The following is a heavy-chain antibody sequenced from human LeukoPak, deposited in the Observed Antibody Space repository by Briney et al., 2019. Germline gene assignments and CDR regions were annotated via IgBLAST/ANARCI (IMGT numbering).Heavy chain of an antibody. Sequence: GGSLRLSCAASGFTFSSYAMSWVRQAPGKGLEWVSAISGSGGSTYYADSVKGRFTISRDNPKNTLYLQMNSLRAEDTAVYYCAEDTVCSSTSCLFDYWGQGTLVTVSS. D-gene: IGHD2-2*01. J-gene: IGHJ4*02. V-gene: IGHV3-23*01. CDR3: AEDTVCSSTSCLFDY. CDR2: ISGSGGST. CDR1: GFTFSSYA.